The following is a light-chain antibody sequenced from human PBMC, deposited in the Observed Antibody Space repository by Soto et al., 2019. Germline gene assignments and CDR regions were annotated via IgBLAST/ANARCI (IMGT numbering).Light chain of an antibody. Sequence: IQMTQSPSTLSASVGDRVTITCRASQSISSWLAWYQQKPGKAPKLLIYDASSLESGVPSRFSGSGSGTEFTLTISSLQPDDFATYYCQQYNSYTFGPGTKWIS. V-gene: IGKV1-5*01. CDR3: QQYNSYT. J-gene: IGKJ3*01. CDR2: DAS. CDR1: QSISSW.